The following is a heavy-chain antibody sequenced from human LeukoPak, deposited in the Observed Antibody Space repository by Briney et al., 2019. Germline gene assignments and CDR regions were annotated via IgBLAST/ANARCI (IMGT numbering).Heavy chain of an antibody. V-gene: IGHV1-69*04. CDR3: ARDLPRTPDFWSGDLDY. CDR2: IIPILGIA. Sequence: ASVKVSCKASGGXFSSYAISWVRQAPGQGLEWMGRIIPILGIANYAQKFQGRVTITADKSTSTAYMELSSLRSEDTAVYYCARDLPRTPDFWSGDLDYWGQGTLVTVSS. CDR1: GGXFSSYA. D-gene: IGHD3-3*01. J-gene: IGHJ4*02.